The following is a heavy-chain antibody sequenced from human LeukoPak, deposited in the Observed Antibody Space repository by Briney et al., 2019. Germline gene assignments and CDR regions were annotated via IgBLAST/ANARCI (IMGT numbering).Heavy chain of an antibody. J-gene: IGHJ4*02. V-gene: IGHV3-21*01. Sequence: GGSLRLSCAASGFTFSSYSMTWVRQAPGKGLEWVSSISSSSSYIYYADSVKGRFTISRDNAKNSLYLQMNSLRAEDTAVYYCARDGMGSSWLDYWGQGTLVTVSS. CDR1: GFTFSSYS. CDR2: ISSSSSYI. CDR3: ARDGMGSSWLDY. D-gene: IGHD6-13*01.